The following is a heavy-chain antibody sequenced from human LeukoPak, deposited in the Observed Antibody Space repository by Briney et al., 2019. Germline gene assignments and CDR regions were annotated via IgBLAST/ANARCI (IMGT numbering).Heavy chain of an antibody. V-gene: IGHV4-34*01. CDR1: GGSFSGYY. CDR3: ARLGSVGYYNYQYMDI. CDR2: INDIGNT. D-gene: IGHD3-10*01. J-gene: IGHJ6*03. Sequence: SETLSLTCAVYGGSFSGYYWSWIRQPPGKGLEWIGEINDIGNTNYDPSLRSRVTISVDTSKNQFSLSLTSATAADTAVYFCARLGSVGYYNYQYMDIWGNGTTVTVSS.